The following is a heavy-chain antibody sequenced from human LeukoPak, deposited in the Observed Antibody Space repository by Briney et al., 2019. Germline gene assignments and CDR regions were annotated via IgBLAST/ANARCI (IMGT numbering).Heavy chain of an antibody. CDR3: ARDETFGSYYGRPFDY. V-gene: IGHV3-7*01. Sequence: PGGSQRLSCAASGFTFNNFWMSWVRQAPGKGLEWLANIKEDGGEKYYVDSVKGRFTISRDNSKNSLHLQMNSLRVEDTAVYYCARDETFGSYYGRPFDYWGQGTLVTVSS. J-gene: IGHJ4*02. CDR2: IKEDGGEK. D-gene: IGHD1-26*01. CDR1: GFTFNNFW.